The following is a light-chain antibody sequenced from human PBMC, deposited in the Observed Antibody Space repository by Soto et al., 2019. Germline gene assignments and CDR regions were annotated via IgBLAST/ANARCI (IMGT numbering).Light chain of an antibody. CDR2: AAS. V-gene: IGKV1-39*01. J-gene: IGKJ4*01. CDR1: QSISSY. CDR3: QQSYSTPLN. Sequence: DIQMTQSPSSLSASVGDRVTITCRASQSISSYLNCYQQKPGKAPKLLIYAASSLQSGVPSRFSGSGSGTDFTLTISSLQPEDFATYYCQQSYSTPLNFGGGTKVEIK.